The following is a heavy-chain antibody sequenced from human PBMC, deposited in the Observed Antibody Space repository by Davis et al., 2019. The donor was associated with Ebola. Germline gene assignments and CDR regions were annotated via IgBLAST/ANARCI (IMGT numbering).Heavy chain of an antibody. V-gene: IGHV3-9*01. D-gene: IGHD3-10*02. CDR2: ISWNSGRI. CDR3: AKAFSPHFVRWFFDF. J-gene: IGHJ4*02. Sequence: SLKISCAASGFTFDDYAMHWVRQAPGKGLEWVSGISWNSGRIAYADSVKGRFTISRDNSKNMLYLQMNSLRAEDTAVYYCAKAFSPHFVRWFFDFWGQGTLVTVSS. CDR1: GFTFDDYA.